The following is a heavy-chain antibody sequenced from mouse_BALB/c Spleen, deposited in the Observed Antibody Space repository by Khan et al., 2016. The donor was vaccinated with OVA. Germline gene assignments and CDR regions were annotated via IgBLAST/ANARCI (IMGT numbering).Heavy chain of an antibody. J-gene: IGHJ1*01. CDR3: ARNRFGYFDV. CDR2: IWSDGIT. V-gene: IGHV2-6-2*01. CDR1: GFSLTSYG. Sequence: QVQLKESGPDLVAPSQSLSITCTVSGFSLTSYGVHWVRQPPGKGLEWLVVIWSDGITTYNSALKSRLSISKDNSKSQVFLQMNSLQTDDTAMYYCARNRFGYFDVWGAGTTVTVSS.